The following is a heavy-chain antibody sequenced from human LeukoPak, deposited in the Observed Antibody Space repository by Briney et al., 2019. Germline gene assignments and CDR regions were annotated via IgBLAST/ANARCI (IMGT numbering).Heavy chain of an antibody. J-gene: IGHJ4*02. CDR2: IYSGGSI. CDR1: GFTVSSNY. V-gene: IGHV3-53*01. D-gene: IGHD1-26*01. CDR3: ATSGGYYQFDY. Sequence: PGGSLRLSCAASGFTVSSNYMNWVRQAPGKGLEWVSVIYSGGSIYYVDSVKGRFTISRDNSKNTLYLQMNSLRADDTAVYYCATSGGYYQFDYWGQGTLVTVSS.